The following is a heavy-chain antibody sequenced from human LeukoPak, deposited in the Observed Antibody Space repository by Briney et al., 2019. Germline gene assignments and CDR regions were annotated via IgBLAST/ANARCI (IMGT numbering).Heavy chain of an antibody. CDR2: IKSTGDTT. D-gene: IGHD2-2*01. Sequence: ASVQVSCKTSEYTFTSYHMHWVRQAPGQGLEWVAIIKSTGDTTVCAQKFQGRVTVTRDTSTSTVYMDLSSLSSEDTAVYYCVREDAHTYYFDFWGPGTLVTVSS. CDR3: VREDAHTYYFDF. V-gene: IGHV1-46*01. J-gene: IGHJ4*02. CDR1: EYTFTSYH.